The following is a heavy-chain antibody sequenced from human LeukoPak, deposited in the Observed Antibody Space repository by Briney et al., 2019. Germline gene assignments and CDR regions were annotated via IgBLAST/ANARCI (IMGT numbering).Heavy chain of an antibody. J-gene: IGHJ4*02. D-gene: IGHD6-19*01. CDR2: IYYSGST. Sequence: SETLSLTCTVSGDSISSYYWSWIRQPPGKGLEWIGYIYYSGSTNYNPSLKSRVTISVDTSKNQFSLKLSSVTAAHTAVYYCARVGSSGWYYFDYWGQGTLVTVSS. CDR3: ARVGSSGWYYFDY. CDR1: GDSISSYY. V-gene: IGHV4-59*08.